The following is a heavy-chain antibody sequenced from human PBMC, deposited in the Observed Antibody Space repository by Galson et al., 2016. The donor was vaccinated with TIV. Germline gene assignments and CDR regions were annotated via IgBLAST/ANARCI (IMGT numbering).Heavy chain of an antibody. CDR1: GFTFTAYG. V-gene: IGHV3-30*02. J-gene: IGHJ6*02. CDR2: VRYDGSHK. CDR3: AKGMAIFGVIPPWGGMDV. D-gene: IGHD3-3*01. Sequence: SLRLSCAASGFTFTAYGMHWVRQTPGKGLEWVAFVRYDGSHKNYADSVKGRFTISRDNSKYTLYLQMNSLRAEDTAVYYCAKGMAIFGVIPPWGGMDVWGQGTTVSGSS.